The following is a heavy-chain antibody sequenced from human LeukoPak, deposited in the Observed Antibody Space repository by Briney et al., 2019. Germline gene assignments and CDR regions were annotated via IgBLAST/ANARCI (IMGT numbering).Heavy chain of an antibody. Sequence: SETLSLTCTVSGGSISSSSYYWGWIRQPPGKGLEWIGSIYYSGSTYYNPSLKSRVTISVDTSKNQFSLKLSSVTAADTAVYYCARSVVVPAAPMYWFDPWGQGTLVTVSS. D-gene: IGHD2-2*01. CDR1: GGSISSSSYY. CDR2: IYYSGST. V-gene: IGHV4-39*01. CDR3: ARSVVVPAAPMYWFDP. J-gene: IGHJ5*02.